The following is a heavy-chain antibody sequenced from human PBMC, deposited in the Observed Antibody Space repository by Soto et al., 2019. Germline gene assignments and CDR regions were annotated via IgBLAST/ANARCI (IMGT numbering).Heavy chain of an antibody. J-gene: IGHJ5*02. CDR2: INPNSGGT. V-gene: IGHV1-2*02. D-gene: IGHD3-3*01. CDR1: GYAFTGYY. CDR3: ARDLVASYYDFWSGYSRFDP. Sequence: QVQLVQSGAEVKKPGASVKVSCKASGYAFTGYYMHWVRQAPGQGLEWMGWINPNSGGTNYAQKFKGRVTMTRDTSISTAYMELSRLRSDDTAVYYCARDLVASYYDFWSGYSRFDPWGQGTLVTVSS.